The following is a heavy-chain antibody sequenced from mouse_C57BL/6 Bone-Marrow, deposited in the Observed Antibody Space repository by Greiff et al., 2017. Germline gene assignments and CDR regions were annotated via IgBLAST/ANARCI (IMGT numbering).Heavy chain of an antibody. Sequence: EVHLVESGGGLVKPGGSLKLSCAASGFTFSSYAMSWVRQTPEKRLEWVATISDGGSYTYYPDNVKGRFTISRDNAKNNLYLQMRHLKSEDTAMYYCARALRNYAMDYWGQGTSVTVSS. J-gene: IGHJ4*01. CDR2: ISDGGSYT. V-gene: IGHV5-4*01. CDR3: ARALRNYAMDY. D-gene: IGHD1-1*01. CDR1: GFTFSSYA.